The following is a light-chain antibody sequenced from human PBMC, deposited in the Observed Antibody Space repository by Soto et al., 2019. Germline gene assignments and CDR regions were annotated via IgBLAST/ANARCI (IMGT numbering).Light chain of an antibody. J-gene: IGKJ2*01. Sequence: IQMTQSPSSLSASVGDTVTITCRASQTISFYLNWYQQKPGRTPNLLIYATSSLQSGVPSRFDGSGSGTEFTLTISSLQPDDFATYYCQQSFSTPHTFGPGTKLELK. CDR1: QTISFY. CDR2: ATS. CDR3: QQSFSTPHT. V-gene: IGKV1-39*01.